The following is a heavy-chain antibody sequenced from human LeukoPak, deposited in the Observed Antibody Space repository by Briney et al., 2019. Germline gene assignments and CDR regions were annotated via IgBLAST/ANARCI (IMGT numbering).Heavy chain of an antibody. Sequence: GGSLRLSCAASGFTFSSYAMSWVRQAPGKGLEWVSAISGSGGSTYYADSVKGRFTISRDNSKNTLYLQMNSLRAEDTAVYYCAKRRTSDKYYYGSGTLVDYFDYWGQGTLVTVSS. CDR3: AKRRTSDKYYYGSGTLVDYFDY. V-gene: IGHV3-23*01. CDR1: GFTFSSYA. CDR2: ISGSGGST. J-gene: IGHJ4*02. D-gene: IGHD3-10*01.